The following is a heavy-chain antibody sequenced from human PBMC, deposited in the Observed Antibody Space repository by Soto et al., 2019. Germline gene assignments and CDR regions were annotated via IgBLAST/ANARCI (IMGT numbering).Heavy chain of an antibody. CDR2: IHYNGNT. CDR1: GDSISSCS. Sequence: SETLSLTCTVYGDSISSCSWSWIRQPPGKGLEWIGNIHYNGNTKYSPSLKSRVTMSVDTSKNHFSLKLISVTTADTAVYFCAREGNLGRWIQPLDSWGQGTLVTVS. D-gene: IGHD2-2*03. V-gene: IGHV4-59*01. CDR3: AREGNLGRWIQPLDS. J-gene: IGHJ4*02.